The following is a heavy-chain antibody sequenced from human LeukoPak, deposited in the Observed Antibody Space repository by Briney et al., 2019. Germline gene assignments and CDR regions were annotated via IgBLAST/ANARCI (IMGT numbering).Heavy chain of an antibody. J-gene: IGHJ4*02. CDR3: ARDRLTTVTTFHFDY. CDR1: GFTFSTYA. CDR2: IWSDSTNK. D-gene: IGHD4-17*01. V-gene: IGHV3-33*01. Sequence: PGGSLRLSCAASGFTFSTYAMHCVRQAPGKGLEGVAVIWSDSTNKYYADSVRGRFTISRDNSKNTLYLQMSSLRAEDTAMYYCARDRLTTVTTFHFDYWGQGTLVTVSS.